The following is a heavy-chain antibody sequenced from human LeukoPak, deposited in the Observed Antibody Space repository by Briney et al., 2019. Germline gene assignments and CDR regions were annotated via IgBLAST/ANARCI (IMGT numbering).Heavy chain of an antibody. CDR3: ASYDSSGYYHYFDY. CDR2: ISGSGGST. J-gene: IGHJ4*02. V-gene: IGHV3-23*01. Sequence: GGSLRLTCAASGFTFRSYAMSWVRQAPGKGLEWVSAISGSGGSTYYADSVKGRFTISRDNSKNTLYLQMNSLRAEDTAVYYCASYDSSGYYHYFDYWGQGTLVTVSS. CDR1: GFTFRSYA. D-gene: IGHD3-22*01.